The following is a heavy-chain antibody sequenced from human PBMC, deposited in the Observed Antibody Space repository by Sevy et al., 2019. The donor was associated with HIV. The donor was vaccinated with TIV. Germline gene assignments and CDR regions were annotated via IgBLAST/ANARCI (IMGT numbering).Heavy chain of an antibody. CDR1: GFTFSSYW. CDR3: ARDSIVVVPAAQTYYYYGMDV. Sequence: GGSLRLSCAASGFTFSSYWMSWVRQAPGKGLEWVANIKQDGSEKYYVDSVKGRFTISRDNAKNSLYLQTNSLRAEDTAVYYCARDSIVVVPAAQTYYYYGMDVWGQGTTVTVSS. J-gene: IGHJ6*02. V-gene: IGHV3-7*01. CDR2: IKQDGSEK. D-gene: IGHD2-2*01.